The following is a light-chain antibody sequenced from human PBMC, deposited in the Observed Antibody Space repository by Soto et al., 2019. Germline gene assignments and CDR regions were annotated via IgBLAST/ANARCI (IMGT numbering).Light chain of an antibody. CDR1: SSNIGAGYD. CDR3: SSYTSSSTLV. CDR2: GNS. Sequence: QLVLTQPPSVSGAPGQRVTISCTGSSSNIGAGYDVHWYQQLPGTAPKLLIYGNSNRPSGVPDRFSGSKSGNTASLTISGLQAEDEADYYCSSYTSSSTLVFGTGTKLTVL. V-gene: IGLV1-40*01. J-gene: IGLJ1*01.